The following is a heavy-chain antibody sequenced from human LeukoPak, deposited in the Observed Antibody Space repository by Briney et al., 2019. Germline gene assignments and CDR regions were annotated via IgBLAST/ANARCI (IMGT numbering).Heavy chain of an antibody. CDR2: ITSSSYT. D-gene: IGHD3-22*01. Sequence: GGSLRLSRAASGFTFSDYYMSWIRQAPGKGLEWVSYITSSSYTNYADSVKGRFTISRDNAKNSLYLQMNSLRPEDTAVYYCARDAGGYYPDYWGQGTLVTVSS. J-gene: IGHJ4*02. CDR3: ARDAGGYYPDY. V-gene: IGHV3-11*06. CDR1: GFTFSDYY.